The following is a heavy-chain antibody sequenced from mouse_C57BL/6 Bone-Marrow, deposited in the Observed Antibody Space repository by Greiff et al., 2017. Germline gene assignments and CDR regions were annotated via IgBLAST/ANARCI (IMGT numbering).Heavy chain of an antibody. J-gene: IGHJ2*01. CDR2: IYPGDGDT. D-gene: IGHD1-1*01. CDR1: GYAFSSYW. CDR3: ARGIYYGSSFLDY. Sequence: VQVVESGAELVKPGASVKISCKASGYAFSSYWMNWVKQRPGKGLEWIGQIYPGDGDTNYNGKFKGKATLTADKSSSTAYMQLSSLTSEDSAVYFCARGIYYGSSFLDYWGQGTTLTVSS. V-gene: IGHV1-80*01.